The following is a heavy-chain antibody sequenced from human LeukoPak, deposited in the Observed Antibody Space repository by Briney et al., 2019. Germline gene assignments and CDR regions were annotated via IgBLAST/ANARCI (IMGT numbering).Heavy chain of an antibody. D-gene: IGHD2-15*01. J-gene: IGHJ4*02. CDR2: IYPGDSDT. V-gene: IGHV5-51*01. Sequence: GESLKISCKGSGYSFSNDWIGWVRQMPGKGLEGMGIIYPGDSDTRDSPSFQGQVTISADKSISTAYRQWSSLEASDTAMYYRARRGCNGGSCYGHRGQGTLVTVSS. CDR1: GYSFSNDW. CDR3: ARRGCNGGSCYGH.